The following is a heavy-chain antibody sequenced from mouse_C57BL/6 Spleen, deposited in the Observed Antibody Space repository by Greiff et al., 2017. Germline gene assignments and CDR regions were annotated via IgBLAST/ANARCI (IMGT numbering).Heavy chain of an antibody. V-gene: IGHV1-7*01. CDR1: GYTFTSYW. CDR2: INPSSGYT. CDR3: AREGAMDDYDGPFAY. J-gene: IGHJ3*01. Sequence: VQLQQSGAELAKPGASVKLSCKASGYTFTSYWMHWVKQRPGQGLEWIGYINPSSGYTKYNEKFKDKATLTADKSSSTAYMQLSSLTYEDSAVYYCAREGAMDDYDGPFAYWGQGTLVTVSA. D-gene: IGHD2-4*01.